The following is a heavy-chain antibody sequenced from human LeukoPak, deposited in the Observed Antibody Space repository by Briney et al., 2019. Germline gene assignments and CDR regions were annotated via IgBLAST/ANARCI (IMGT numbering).Heavy chain of an antibody. J-gene: IGHJ4*02. Sequence: KPSETLSLTCTVSGASISSYYWSWIRQPAGKGLEWIGRGSTSGSTNYNPSLKSRVTMSVETSKNQFSLKLSSVTAADTAVYYCARDSYFGSGNYYIDYWGTGTLVTVSS. CDR3: ARDSYFGSGNYYIDY. D-gene: IGHD3-10*01. V-gene: IGHV4-4*07. CDR2: GSTSGST. CDR1: GASISSYY.